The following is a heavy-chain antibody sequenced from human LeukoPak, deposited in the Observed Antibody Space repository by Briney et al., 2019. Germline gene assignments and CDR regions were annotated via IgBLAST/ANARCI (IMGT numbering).Heavy chain of an antibody. V-gene: IGHV3-30-3*01. CDR2: VSFDGSKK. CDR3: TRAKRGPFDY. J-gene: IGHJ4*01. Sequence: GGSLRLSCAASGFTFSNYAIHWVRQAPGKGLDWVAVVSFDGSKKYYADSVKGRFTISRDNSKNTLYLQMSTLRPGDTAVYYRTRAKRGPFDYWGQGTLVTVSS. CDR1: GFTFSNYA.